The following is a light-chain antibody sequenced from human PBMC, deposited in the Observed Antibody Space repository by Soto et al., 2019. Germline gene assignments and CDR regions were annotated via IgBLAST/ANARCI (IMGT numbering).Light chain of an antibody. J-gene: IGLJ1*01. CDR2: EVS. CDR1: SSDVGSYNL. Sequence: QSALTQPASVSGSPGQSITISCTGTSSDVGSYNLVSWYQQHPGKAPKLMIYEVSKRPSGVSNRFPGSKSGNTASLTISGLQAEDEADYYCCSYAGSSTPYVFGTGTQLTVL. V-gene: IGLV2-23*02. CDR3: CSYAGSSTPYV.